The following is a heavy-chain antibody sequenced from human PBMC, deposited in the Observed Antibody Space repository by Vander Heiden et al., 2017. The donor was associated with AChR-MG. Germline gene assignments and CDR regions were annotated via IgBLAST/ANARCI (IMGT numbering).Heavy chain of an antibody. CDR2: FDPADGET. J-gene: IGHJ4*02. D-gene: IGHD3-22*01. CDR3: ARPDDSVFYDSGGYRPLDF. Sequence: QVQLVQSGAEVKQPGASVKVSCKVSGYRFTGLSMDWVRQAPGKGLEWMGRFDPADGETIYAQKFLGRVTMTADTSRDTAYMALSSLKSEDTAVYYCARPDDSVFYDSGGYRPLDFWGQGTLVTVSS. CDR1: GYRFTGLS. V-gene: IGHV1-24*01.